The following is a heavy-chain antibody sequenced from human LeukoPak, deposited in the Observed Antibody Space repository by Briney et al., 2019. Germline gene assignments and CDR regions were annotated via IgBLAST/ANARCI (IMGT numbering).Heavy chain of an antibody. CDR3: AREASGGYFDY. Sequence: EASVKVSCKASGYTFSSYYMHWVRQAPGQGLEWVGLINPTGDGTNYAQNFRGRVTMTRDTSTSTVYMDLSSLRSEDTAVYYCAREASGGYFDYWGQGTLVTVSS. V-gene: IGHV1-46*01. J-gene: IGHJ4*02. D-gene: IGHD4-23*01. CDR2: INPTGDGT. CDR1: GYTFSSYY.